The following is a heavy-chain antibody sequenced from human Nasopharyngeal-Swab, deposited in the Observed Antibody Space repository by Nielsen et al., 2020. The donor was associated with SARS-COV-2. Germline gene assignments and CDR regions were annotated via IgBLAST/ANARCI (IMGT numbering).Heavy chain of an antibody. J-gene: IGHJ5*02. D-gene: IGHD6-19*01. Sequence: VRQAPGKGLEWVSAISGSGGSTYYADSVKGRFTISRDNSKNTLYLQMNSLRADDTAVYYCAKEPSYSSGWLGWFDPWGQGTLVTAPQ. V-gene: IGHV3-23*01. CDR3: AKEPSYSSGWLGWFDP. CDR2: ISGSGGST.